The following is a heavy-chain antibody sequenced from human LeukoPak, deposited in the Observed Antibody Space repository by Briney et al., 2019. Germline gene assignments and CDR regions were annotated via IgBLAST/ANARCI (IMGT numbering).Heavy chain of an antibody. CDR3: ARFIGYCSSLSCYPGKSWFDP. V-gene: IGHV4-59*08. Sequence: SETLSLPCTLSSRSHNRYYSSWIRHPPGKAREWIGYVYYYGSTNYNPSLKSRVTISVDTSKNQFCLKLTSVTAADTAVYFCARFIGYCSSLSCYPGKSWFDPWGQGSVVTVSS. D-gene: IGHD2-2*01. CDR2: VYYYGST. CDR1: SRSHNRYY. J-gene: IGHJ5*02.